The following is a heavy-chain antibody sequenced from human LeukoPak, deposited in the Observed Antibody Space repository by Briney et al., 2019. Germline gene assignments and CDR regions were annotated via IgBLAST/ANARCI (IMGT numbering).Heavy chain of an antibody. Sequence: GGSLRLSCAASGFTFNAYVLSWVRQAPGKGLEWVSGISGGGGSTYSADSVKGRFTISKDNSKNTVFLQMNSLRAEDTAVYFCVKMYNGYYRPVDYWGQGTLVTVSS. D-gene: IGHD3-3*01. CDR2: ISGGGGST. V-gene: IGHV3-23*01. CDR1: GFTFNAYV. CDR3: VKMYNGYYRPVDY. J-gene: IGHJ4*02.